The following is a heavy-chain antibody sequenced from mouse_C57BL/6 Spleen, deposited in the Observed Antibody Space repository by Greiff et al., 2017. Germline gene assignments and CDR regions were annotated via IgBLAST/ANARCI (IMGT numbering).Heavy chain of an antibody. CDR1: GYTFTDYY. D-gene: IGHD2-3*01. Sequence: EVQLQQSGPELVKPGASVKISCKASGYTFTDYYMNWVKQSHGKSLEWIGDINPNNGGTSYNQKFKGKATLTVDKSSSTAYMELRSLTSEDSAVYYCAYYDGYYNWFAYWGQGTLVTVSA. V-gene: IGHV1-26*01. CDR3: AYYDGYYNWFAY. J-gene: IGHJ3*01. CDR2: INPNNGGT.